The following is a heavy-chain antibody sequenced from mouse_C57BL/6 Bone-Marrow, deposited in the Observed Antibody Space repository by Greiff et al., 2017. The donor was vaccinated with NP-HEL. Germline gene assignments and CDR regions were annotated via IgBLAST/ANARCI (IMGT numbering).Heavy chain of an antibody. CDR2: INPGSGGT. Sequence: QVQLQQSGAELVRPGTSVTVSCKASGYAFTNYLIEWVKQRPGQGLEWIGVINPGSGGTNYNEKFKVKATLTAYKSSSTAYMQRSSLTSEDSAVYFCARRADFPFDYWGQGTTLTVSS. D-gene: IGHD3-1*01. V-gene: IGHV1-54*01. CDR1: GYAFTNYL. CDR3: ARRADFPFDY. J-gene: IGHJ2*01.